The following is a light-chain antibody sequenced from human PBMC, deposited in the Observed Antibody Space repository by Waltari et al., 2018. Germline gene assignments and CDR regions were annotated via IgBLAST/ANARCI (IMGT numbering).Light chain of an antibody. CDR3: CSYALSGAVV. V-gene: IGLV2-23*02. CDR2: DVT. J-gene: IGLJ2*01. Sequence: QSALTQPAPVSEPPGQSITIPGTRTISDVGDYNLVSLFKQHPVQAPKVLIYDVTKRPSGGSDRFSGSKSGHSASPTICGLQAEDEANCYCCSYALSGAVVVGGGTKLTVL. CDR1: ISDVGDYNL.